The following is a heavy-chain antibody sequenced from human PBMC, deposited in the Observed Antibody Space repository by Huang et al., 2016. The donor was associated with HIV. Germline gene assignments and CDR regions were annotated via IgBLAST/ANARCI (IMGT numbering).Heavy chain of an antibody. Sequence: QVQLVESGGGVAQPGRSLRLSCAASGFTFSCYSMHWVRQATGKGWGRVAVRTYDGRNKHYADSGTGRFTIARDNSKNTLYLQMNSLRAEDTAVYYCARDGLMSNYYYDSSGYYLGDAFDIWGQGTMVTVSS. V-gene: IGHV3-30*04. D-gene: IGHD3-22*01. CDR1: GFTFSCYS. J-gene: IGHJ3*02. CDR3: ARDGLMSNYYYDSSGYYLGDAFDI. CDR2: RTYDGRNK.